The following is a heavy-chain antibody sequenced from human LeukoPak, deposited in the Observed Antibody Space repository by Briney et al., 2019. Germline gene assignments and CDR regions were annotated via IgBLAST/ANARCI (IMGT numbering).Heavy chain of an antibody. CDR3: ARENCPRPSAQGGFDS. V-gene: IGHV1-18*01. CDR1: GYTFANYG. CDR2: ISVYNGNT. D-gene: IGHD2-15*01. J-gene: IGHJ4*02. Sequence: ASVKVSCKASGYTFANYGITWVRQAPGQGLEWMGWISVYNGNTNYAQNLQGRVTMTTDTSTSTAYMELRSLRSDDTAVYYCARENCPRPSAQGGFDSWGKETLV.